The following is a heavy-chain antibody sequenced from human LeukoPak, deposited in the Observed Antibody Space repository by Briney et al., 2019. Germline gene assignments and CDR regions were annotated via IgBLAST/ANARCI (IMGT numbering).Heavy chain of an antibody. CDR1: GGSISSGGYS. Sequence: SETLSLTCAVSGGSISSGGYSWSWIRQPPGKGLEWIGYIYHSGSTYYNPSLKSRVTISVDRSKNQFSLKLSSVTAADTAVYYCARHLTVVTAMYFDYWGQGTLVTVSS. V-gene: IGHV4-30-2*01. J-gene: IGHJ4*02. CDR2: IYHSGST. D-gene: IGHD2-21*02. CDR3: ARHLTVVTAMYFDY.